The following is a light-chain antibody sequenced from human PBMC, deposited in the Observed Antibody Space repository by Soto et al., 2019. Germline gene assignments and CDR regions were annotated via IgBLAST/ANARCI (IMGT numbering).Light chain of an antibody. V-gene: IGKV1-12*01. Sequence: DIQMTQSPSSVSASVGDSVTITCRASQGISNWLVWYQQKPGKAPNLLIYAASSLQSGVPSRFSGSGSGTDFTLTISSLQPADFATYYCQQANSLPITFGQGTRLEIK. CDR1: QGISNW. J-gene: IGKJ5*01. CDR3: QQANSLPIT. CDR2: AAS.